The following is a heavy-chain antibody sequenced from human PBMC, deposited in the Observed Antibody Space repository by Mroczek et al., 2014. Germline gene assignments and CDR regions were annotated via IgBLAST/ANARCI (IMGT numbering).Heavy chain of an antibody. Sequence: VQLVETGAEVKKPGASVKVSCKASGYTFTGYYMHWVRQAPGQGLEWMGWINPNSGGTNYAQKFQGRVTMTRDTSISTAYMELSRLRSDDTAVYYCASNAVVVVAATNEPXFDYWGQGTLVHRLL. CDR3: ASNAVVVVAATNEPXFDY. CDR2: INPNSGGT. D-gene: IGHD2-15*01. V-gene: IGHV1-2*02. CDR1: GYTFTGYY. J-gene: IGHJ4*02.